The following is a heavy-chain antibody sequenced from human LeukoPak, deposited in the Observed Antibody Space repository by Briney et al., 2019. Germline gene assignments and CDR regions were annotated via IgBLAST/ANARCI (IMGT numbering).Heavy chain of an antibody. D-gene: IGHD1-7*01. Sequence: GGSLRLSCATSGFTFTSYWMHWVRQAPGKGLVWVSRINPDGSGPIYADSVKGRLTISRDNAKNTLYLQMNSLRDEDTAVYYCARPTTTLEYWGQGTLVTVSS. V-gene: IGHV3-74*01. CDR3: ARPTTTLEY. CDR1: GFTFTSYW. CDR2: INPDGSGP. J-gene: IGHJ4*02.